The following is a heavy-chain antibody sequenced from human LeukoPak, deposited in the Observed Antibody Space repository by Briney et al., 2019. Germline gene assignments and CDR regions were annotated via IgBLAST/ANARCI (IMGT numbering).Heavy chain of an antibody. CDR3: AKESGKFDY. Sequence: PGGSQRLSCVVSGINFADYAMHWVRQPPGKGLEWVSLISADGGSTFSADSVKGRFSISRDNSKNSLYLQMNSLRSEDTAMYYCAKESGKFDYWGQGTLVAVSS. J-gene: IGHJ4*02. CDR2: ISADGGST. CDR1: GINFADYA. V-gene: IGHV3-43*02.